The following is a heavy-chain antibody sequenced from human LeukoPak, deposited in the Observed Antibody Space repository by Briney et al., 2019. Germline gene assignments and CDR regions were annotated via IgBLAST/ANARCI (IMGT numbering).Heavy chain of an antibody. D-gene: IGHD3-3*01. CDR3: ARITIFGVVTDDAFDV. CDR2: IYYNGST. CDR1: GGSISRSTYY. Sequence: SETLSLTCTVSGGSISRSTYYWGWIRQPPGKRLEWIGSIYYNGSTYYNPSLKSRVTISVDTSKNQFSLKLSSVTAADTAVYYCARITIFGVVTDDAFDVWGQGTMVTVSS. J-gene: IGHJ3*01. V-gene: IGHV4-39*01.